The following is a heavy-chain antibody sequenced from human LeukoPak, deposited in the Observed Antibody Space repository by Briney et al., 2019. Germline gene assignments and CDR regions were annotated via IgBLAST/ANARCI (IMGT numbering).Heavy chain of an antibody. V-gene: IGHV4-59*08. D-gene: IGHD1-26*01. CDR2: IHYSGST. CDR1: GGSISSYY. Sequence: PSETLSLTCTVSGGSISSYYWSWIRQPPGKGLEWIGYIHYSGSTKYNPSLKSRVTISLDTSKNQFTLKLTSVTAADTAVYYCAREEGAFDYWGQGTLVTVSS. CDR3: AREEGAFDY. J-gene: IGHJ4*02.